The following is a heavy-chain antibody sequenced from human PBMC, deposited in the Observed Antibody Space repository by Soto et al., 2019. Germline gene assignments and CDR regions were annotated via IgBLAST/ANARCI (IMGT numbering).Heavy chain of an antibody. CDR1: GGSISSYY. V-gene: IGHV4-59*01. D-gene: IGHD1-26*01. Sequence: QVQLQESGPGLVKPSETLSLTCTVSGGSISSYYWSWIRQPPGKGREWIGNIHHSGSTNYKPSLQSRVTISVDTSKNQFSRKLSSVTAAETAVYYCARETDSGSYYTFDIWGQGTMVTVSS. CDR2: IHHSGST. CDR3: ARETDSGSYYTFDI. J-gene: IGHJ3*02.